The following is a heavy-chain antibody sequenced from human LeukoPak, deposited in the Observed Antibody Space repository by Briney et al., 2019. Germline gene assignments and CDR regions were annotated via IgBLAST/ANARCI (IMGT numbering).Heavy chain of an antibody. J-gene: IGHJ4*02. CDR2: IKEDGSEN. V-gene: IGHV3-7*01. Sequence: GESLRLSCGASGFTFSSHWMTWVRQAPGEGLEFVANIKEDGSENNYADSVKGRFTISRDNSKNTLHLQMDSLSSEDTAVYYCAQDQRRDGYNCRFDYWGQGTVVTVSS. D-gene: IGHD5-24*01. CDR3: AQDQRRDGYNCRFDY. CDR1: GFTFSSHW.